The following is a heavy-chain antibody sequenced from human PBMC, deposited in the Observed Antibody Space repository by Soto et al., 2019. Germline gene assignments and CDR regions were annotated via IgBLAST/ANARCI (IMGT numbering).Heavy chain of an antibody. V-gene: IGHV3-23*01. Sequence: GGSLRLSCASSGFTFRNYAMSWVRQAPGKGLEWVSAISGSGGSTYYADTVKGRFTIYRDNSKNTLNLKRNSLRAEDTAVYYCAKGWQWLTPRAFDIWGQGT. CDR1: GFTFRNYA. CDR2: ISGSGGST. CDR3: AKGWQWLTPRAFDI. D-gene: IGHD6-19*01. J-gene: IGHJ3*02.